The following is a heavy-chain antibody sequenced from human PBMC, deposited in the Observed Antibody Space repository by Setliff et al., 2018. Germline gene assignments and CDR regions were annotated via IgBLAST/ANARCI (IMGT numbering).Heavy chain of an antibody. J-gene: IGHJ4*02. V-gene: IGHV4-34*01. D-gene: IGHD2-15*01. CDR2: ISPVGST. CDR1: GGGGSFSNYY. CDR3: ATSGFCSSGSCYSFDD. Sequence: LSLTCGVYGGGGSFSNYYWSWIRQPPGKGLEWIGEISPVGSTNYNPSLRSRVTMSLDASKNRFSLNLTSVTAADTAVYFCATSGFCSSGSCYSFDDWGQGDLVTGSS.